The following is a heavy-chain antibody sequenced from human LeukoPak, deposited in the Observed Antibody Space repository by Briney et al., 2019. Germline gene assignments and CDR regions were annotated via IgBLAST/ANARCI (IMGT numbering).Heavy chain of an antibody. CDR2: IYYSGST. D-gene: IGHD3-22*01. CDR3: AGSSGYYYLFDY. Sequence: SETLPLTCTVSGGSISSGGYYWSWIRQHPGKGLEWIGYIYYSGSTYYNPSLKSRVTISVDTSKNQFSLKLSSVTAADTAVYYCAGSSGYYYLFDYWGQGTLVTVSS. J-gene: IGHJ4*02. CDR1: GGSISSGGYY. V-gene: IGHV4-31*03.